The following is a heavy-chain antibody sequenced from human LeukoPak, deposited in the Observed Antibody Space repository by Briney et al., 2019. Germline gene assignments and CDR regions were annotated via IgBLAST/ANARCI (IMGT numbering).Heavy chain of an antibody. Sequence: IPGGSLRLSCAASGFTFSDYYMSWIRQAPGKGLEWVSYISSSGSTIYYADSVKGRFTIPRDNAKNSLYLQMNSLRAEDTAVYYCARSIAAAGYLHYYYYYMDVWGKGTTVTVSS. V-gene: IGHV3-11*01. J-gene: IGHJ6*03. D-gene: IGHD6-13*01. CDR3: ARSIAAAGYLHYYYYYMDV. CDR2: ISSSGSTI. CDR1: GFTFSDYY.